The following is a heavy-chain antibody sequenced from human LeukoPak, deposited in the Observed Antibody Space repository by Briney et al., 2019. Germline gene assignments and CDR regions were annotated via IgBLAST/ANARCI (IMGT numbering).Heavy chain of an antibody. V-gene: IGHV3-23*01. CDR1: GFTFSSYA. D-gene: IGHD6-19*01. CDR2: ISGSGGST. J-gene: IGHJ4*02. CDR3: AKDDPLLGYSSGWYEPSAPLFDY. Sequence: GGSLRLSCAASGFTFSSYAMSWVRQAPGKGLEWVSAISGSGGSTYYADSVKGRFTISRDNSKNTLYLQMNSLRAKDTAVYYCAKDDPLLGYSSGWYEPSAPLFDYWGQGTLVTVSS.